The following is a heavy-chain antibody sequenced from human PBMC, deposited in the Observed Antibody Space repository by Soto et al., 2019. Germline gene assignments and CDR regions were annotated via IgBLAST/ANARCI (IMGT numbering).Heavy chain of an antibody. Sequence: PSETLSLTCTVSGGSISSYYWSWIRQPPGKGLEWIGYIYYSGSTNYNPSLKSRVTISVDTSKNQFSLKLSSVTAADTAVYYCARTGRTTVTYYYYYGMDVWGQGTTVTVSS. J-gene: IGHJ6*02. CDR2: IYYSGST. CDR3: ARTGRTTVTYYYYYGMDV. D-gene: IGHD4-17*01. CDR1: GGSISSYY. V-gene: IGHV4-59*01.